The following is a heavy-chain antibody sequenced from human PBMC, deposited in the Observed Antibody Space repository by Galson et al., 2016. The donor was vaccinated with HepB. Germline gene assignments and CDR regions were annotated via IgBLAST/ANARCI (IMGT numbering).Heavy chain of an antibody. CDR1: GGSISSYY. D-gene: IGHD3-22*01. CDR3: ARRRNYYDSSGYYYDWFDP. CDR2: IYYSGST. Sequence: ETLFLTCTVSGGSISSYYWSWIRQPPGKGLEWIGYIYYSGSTNYNPSLKSRVTISVDTSKNQFSLKLSSVTAADTAVYYCARRRNYYDSSGYYYDWFDPWGQGTLVTVSS. V-gene: IGHV4-59*08. J-gene: IGHJ5*02.